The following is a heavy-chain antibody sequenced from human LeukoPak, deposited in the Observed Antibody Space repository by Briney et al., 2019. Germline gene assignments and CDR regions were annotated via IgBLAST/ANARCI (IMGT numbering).Heavy chain of an antibody. Sequence: PGGSLRLSCAASGFTFSSYAMSWVRQAPGKGLEWVSVIYSGGSTYYADSVKGRFTISRDNSKNTLYLQMNSLRAEDTAVYYCAGGGYQYYFDYWGQGTLVTVSS. J-gene: IGHJ4*02. V-gene: IGHV3-53*01. D-gene: IGHD3-16*01. CDR2: IYSGGST. CDR3: AGGGYQYYFDY. CDR1: GFTFSSYA.